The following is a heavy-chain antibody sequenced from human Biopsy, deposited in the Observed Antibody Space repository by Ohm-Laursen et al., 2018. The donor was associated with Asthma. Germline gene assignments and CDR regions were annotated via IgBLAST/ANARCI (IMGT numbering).Heavy chain of an antibody. CDR2: INAGNGNT. D-gene: IGHD3-9*01. CDR1: GYTFISYA. J-gene: IGHJ3*02. Sequence: GASVKVSCKVSGYTFISYAIHWVRQAPGQRLEWMGWINAGNGNTKYSQKFQGRVTITRDTSASTAYMGLSSLRSEDTAVYYCARTYYDFLTGQVNDAFAMWGQGTMVTVSS. V-gene: IGHV1-3*01. CDR3: ARTYYDFLTGQVNDAFAM.